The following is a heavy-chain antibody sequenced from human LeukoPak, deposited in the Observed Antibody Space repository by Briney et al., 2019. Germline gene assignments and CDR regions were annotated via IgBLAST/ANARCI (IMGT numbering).Heavy chain of an antibody. CDR2: ISGSGGST. CDR3: ASDIVLMVYADPGY. V-gene: IGHV3-23*01. CDR1: GFTFSSYA. D-gene: IGHD2-8*01. J-gene: IGHJ4*02. Sequence: PGGSLRLSCAASGFTFSSYAMSWVRQAPGKGLEWVSAISGSGGSTYYADSVKGRFTISRDNSKSTLYLQMNSLRAEDTAVYYCASDIVLMVYADPGYWGQGTLVTVSS.